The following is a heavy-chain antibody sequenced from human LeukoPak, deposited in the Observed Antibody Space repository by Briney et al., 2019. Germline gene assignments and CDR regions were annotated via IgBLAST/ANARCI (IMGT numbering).Heavy chain of an antibody. V-gene: IGHV1-69*01. D-gene: IGHD3-3*01. CDR1: GGTFSSYA. J-gene: IGHJ5*02. CDR2: IIPIFGTA. CDR3: ATAQRKFRFYFGEFDP. Sequence: SVKVSCKASGGTFSSYAISWVRQAPGQGLEWMGGIIPIFGTANYAQKFQGRVTITADESTSIAYMELSSLRSEDTAVCYCATAQRKFRFYFGEFDPWGQGTLVTVSS.